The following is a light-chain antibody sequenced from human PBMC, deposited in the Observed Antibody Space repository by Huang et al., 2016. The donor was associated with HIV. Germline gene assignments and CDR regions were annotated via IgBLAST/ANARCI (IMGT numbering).Light chain of an antibody. Sequence: EIVLTQSPATLSLSPGERATLSCRASQSVSSYLAWYQQKPGQAPGLLFYDASNRATGIPARFSGSGSGTDFTLTISSLEPEDFAVYYCQQRSNWPLFTFGPGTKVDIK. V-gene: IGKV3-11*01. CDR3: QQRSNWPLFT. J-gene: IGKJ3*01. CDR1: QSVSSY. CDR2: DAS.